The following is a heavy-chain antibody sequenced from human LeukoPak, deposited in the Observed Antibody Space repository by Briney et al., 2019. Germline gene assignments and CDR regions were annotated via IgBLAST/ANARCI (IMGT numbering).Heavy chain of an antibody. CDR3: AREIYGRFDY. D-gene: IGHD4-17*01. CDR2: INPYNGNT. CDR1: GYTFNSYG. V-gene: IGHV1-18*01. Sequence: EASVKVSCKASGYTFNSYGISWVRQAPGQGLECMGWINPYNGNTSYALKVQDRVTMTTDTSTSTAYLELRSLRSDDTAIYYCAREIYGRFDYWGQGTLVTVSS. J-gene: IGHJ4*02.